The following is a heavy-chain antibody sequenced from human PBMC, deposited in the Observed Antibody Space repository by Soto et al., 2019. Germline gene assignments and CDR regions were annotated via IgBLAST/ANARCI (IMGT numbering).Heavy chain of an antibody. CDR2: IIPIFGTA. V-gene: IGHV1-69*14. J-gene: IGHJ5*02. D-gene: IGHD6-19*01. Sequence: QVQLVQSGAEVKKPGSSVKVSCKASGGTFSSYAISWVRQAPGQGLEWMGGIIPIFGTANYAQKFQGRGTITADKSTSTAYMELSSLRSEDTAVYYCARDRIKGRKAVAGVGPWGQGTLVTVSS. CDR1: GGTFSSYA. CDR3: ARDRIKGRKAVAGVGP.